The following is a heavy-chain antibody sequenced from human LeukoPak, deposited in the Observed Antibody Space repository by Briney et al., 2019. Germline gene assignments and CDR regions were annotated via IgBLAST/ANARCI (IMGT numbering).Heavy chain of an antibody. CDR1: GFTFSSYA. Sequence: GGSLRLSCAASGFTFSSYAMSWVRQAPGKGLEWVSAISGSGGSTYYADSVKGRFTISRDNSRNTLYLQMNSLRAEDTAVYYCAKGSGPLQYYFDYWGQGTLVTVSS. CDR2: ISGSGGST. J-gene: IGHJ4*02. D-gene: IGHD2-15*01. CDR3: AKGSGPLQYYFDY. V-gene: IGHV3-23*01.